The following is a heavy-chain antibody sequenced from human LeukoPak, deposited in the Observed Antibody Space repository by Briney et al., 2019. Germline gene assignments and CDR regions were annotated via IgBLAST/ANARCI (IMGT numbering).Heavy chain of an antibody. J-gene: IGHJ4*02. CDR3: ARDSLHYDYWSGYYSPFDY. CDR1: GYSISTGHY. D-gene: IGHD3-3*01. V-gene: IGHV4-38-2*02. CDR2: FSRSGST. Sequence: SETLSLTCTVSGYSISTGHYWGWSRQPPGKGLEWIGSFSRSGSTYYNPSLKSRVTISIDRSKSQFSLKLTSVTAADTAVYYCARDSLHYDYWSGYYSPFDYWGQGTLVTVSS.